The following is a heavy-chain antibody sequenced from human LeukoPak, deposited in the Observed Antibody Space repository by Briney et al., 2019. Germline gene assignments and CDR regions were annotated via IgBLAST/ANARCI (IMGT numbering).Heavy chain of an antibody. CDR1: GFTVSSNY. J-gene: IGHJ2*01. D-gene: IGHD3-10*01. V-gene: IGHV3-53*01. CDR3: ARDRWDDVSGLWYFDL. CDR2: IYSGGST. Sequence: GGSLRLSCAASGFTVSSNYMSWVRQAPGKGLEWVSVIYSGGSTYYADSVSVRFTISTDKSKNSLYLKTNSLRDEDADVYYCARDRWDDVSGLWYFDLWGRGTLVTVS.